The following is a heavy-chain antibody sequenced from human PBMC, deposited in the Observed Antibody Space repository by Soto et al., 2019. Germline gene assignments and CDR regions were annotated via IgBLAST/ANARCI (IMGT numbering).Heavy chain of an antibody. V-gene: IGHV2-5*02. CDR2: IYWDDDK. CDR1: GFSLSTNAMS. CDR3: AHIPTVIAYFDF. D-gene: IGHD2-21*01. J-gene: IGHJ4*02. Sequence: QISLRESGPTLVKPTQTLTLTCTFSGFSLSTNAMSVAWIRQPPGEALEWLALIYWDDDKRYNPSLESRLTITKDTSKNQVVLTMTNMDPADTATYFCAHIPTVIAYFDFWGPGTLVTVSS.